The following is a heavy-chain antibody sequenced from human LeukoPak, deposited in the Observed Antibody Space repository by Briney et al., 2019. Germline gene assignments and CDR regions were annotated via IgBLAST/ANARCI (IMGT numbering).Heavy chain of an antibody. CDR3: AKGVDIVVVVAAHSEYYFDY. CDR2: ISYDGSNK. J-gene: IGHJ4*02. CDR1: GFTFSSYG. V-gene: IGHV3-30*18. D-gene: IGHD2-15*01. Sequence: GGSLRLSCAASGFTFSSYGMHWVRQAPGKGLEWVAVISYDGSNKYYADSVKGRFTISRDNSKNTLYLQMNSLRAEDTAVYYCAKGVDIVVVVAAHSEYYFDYWGQGALVTVSS.